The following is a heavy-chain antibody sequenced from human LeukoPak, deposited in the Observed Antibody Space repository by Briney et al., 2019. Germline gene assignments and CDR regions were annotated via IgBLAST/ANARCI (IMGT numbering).Heavy chain of an antibody. CDR2: ISSSSSYI. CDR1: GFTFSRYW. CDR3: ARDLGYGDYVSDY. Sequence: GGSLRLSCAASGFTFSRYWMSWVRQAPGKGLEWVSSISSSSSYIYYADSVKGRFTISRDNAKNSLYLQMNSLRAEDTAVYYCARDLGYGDYVSDYWGQGTLVTVSS. D-gene: IGHD4-17*01. J-gene: IGHJ4*02. V-gene: IGHV3-21*01.